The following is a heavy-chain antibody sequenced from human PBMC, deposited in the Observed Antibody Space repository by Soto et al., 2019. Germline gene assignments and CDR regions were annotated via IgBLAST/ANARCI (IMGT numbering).Heavy chain of an antibody. V-gene: IGHV6-1*01. Sequence: SHTLSLTCAISGYSVSSTSAAWSWIRQSPSRGLEWLGRTYYMSKWYSDYAVSVKSRITINPDTSKNQFSLQLNSVTPEDTAVYYCARGSYYSGWVWGQGTLVTVSS. CDR2: TYYMSKWYS. D-gene: IGHD6-19*01. CDR3: ARGSYYSGWV. J-gene: IGHJ4*02. CDR1: GYSVSSTSAA.